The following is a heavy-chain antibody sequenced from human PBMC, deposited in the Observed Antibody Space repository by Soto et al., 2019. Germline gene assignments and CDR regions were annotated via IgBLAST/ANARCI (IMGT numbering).Heavy chain of an antibody. CDR1: GFPFSSYA. D-gene: IGHD2-2*01. CDR2: MSYDGTNK. J-gene: IGHJ6*02. CDR3: ARGAYCNGSSCHRHGLDV. Sequence: PGGSLRLSCAASGFPFSSYAMHWVRQAPGKGLEWVAVMSYDGTNKYYADSVKGRFTISRDSSKNTLDLQMNSLRGEDTAVYYCARGAYCNGSSCHRHGLDVWGQGTTVTVSS. V-gene: IGHV3-30-3*01.